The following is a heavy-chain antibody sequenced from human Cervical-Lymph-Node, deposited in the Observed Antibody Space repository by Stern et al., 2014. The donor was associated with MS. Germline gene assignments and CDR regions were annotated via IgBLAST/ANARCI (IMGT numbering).Heavy chain of an antibody. CDR3: ARILYDGAYRGDY. V-gene: IGHV2-26*01. Sequence: EESGPVLVKPTETLMLTCTVSGFSLSNGRMGVSWIRQPPGKALEWLAHNFSNDERSYSTSLKSRLTISKDTSRSQVVLTMTNMDPVDTATYFCARILYDGAYRGDYWGQGILVTVSS. CDR2: NFSNDER. CDR1: GFSLSNGRMG. J-gene: IGHJ4*02. D-gene: IGHD3-10*01.